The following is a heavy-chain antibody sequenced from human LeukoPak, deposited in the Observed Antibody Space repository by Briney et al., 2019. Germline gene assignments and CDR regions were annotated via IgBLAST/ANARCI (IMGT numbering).Heavy chain of an antibody. J-gene: IGHJ4*02. V-gene: IGHV4-39*01. D-gene: IGHD3-22*01. CDR3: ARVPSSDSSGSDY. CDR1: GGSISSSSYY. CDR2: IYYSGST. Sequence: PSETLSLTCTVSGGSISSSSYYWGWIRQPPGKGLEWIGSIYYSGSTYYNPSLKSRVTISVDTSKNQFSLKLSSVTAADTAVYYCARVPSSDSSGSDYWGQGTLVTVSS.